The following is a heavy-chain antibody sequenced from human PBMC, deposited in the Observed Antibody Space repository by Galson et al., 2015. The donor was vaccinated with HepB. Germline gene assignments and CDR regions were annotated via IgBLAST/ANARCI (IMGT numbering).Heavy chain of an antibody. V-gene: IGHV7-4-1*02. D-gene: IGHD6-13*01. CDR1: GYTFTNYA. J-gene: IGHJ5*02. Sequence: SVKVSCKASGYTFTNYAMHWVRQAPGQGLEWMGWINTDTGNPTYAQGFTGRFVFSLDTSVSTAYLQISSLKAGDTAVYYCARGRTGVGSSWYWFDPWGQGTPVTVSS. CDR3: ARGRTGVGSSWYWFDP. CDR2: INTDTGNP.